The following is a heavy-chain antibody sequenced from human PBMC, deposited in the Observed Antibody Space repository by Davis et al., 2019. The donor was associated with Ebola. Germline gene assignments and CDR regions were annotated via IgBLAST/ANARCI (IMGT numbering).Heavy chain of an antibody. V-gene: IGHV3-33*08. D-gene: IGHD1-26*01. CDR2: IWYDGSNK. Sequence: PGGSLRLSCAASGFTFSSYSMNWVRQAPGKGLEWVAVIWYDGSNKYYADSVKGRFTISRDNAKNTLYLQMNSLRAEDTAVYYCARDDGKWDTHDYWGQGTLVTVSS. J-gene: IGHJ4*02. CDR1: GFTFSSYS. CDR3: ARDDGKWDTHDY.